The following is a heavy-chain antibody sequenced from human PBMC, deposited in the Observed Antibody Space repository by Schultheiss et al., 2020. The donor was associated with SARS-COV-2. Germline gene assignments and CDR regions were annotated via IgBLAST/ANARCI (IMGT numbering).Heavy chain of an antibody. V-gene: IGHV3-48*04. D-gene: IGHD3-3*01. CDR3: ARDASYYDFWSGYYYYYYYGMDV. CDR2: ISSSSSTI. CDR1: GFTFSSYS. Sequence: GESLKISCAASGFTFSSYSMNWVRQAPGKGLEWVSYISSSSSTIYYADSVKGRFTISRDNAKNSLYLQMNSLRAEDTAVYYCARDASYYDFWSGYYYYYYYGMDVWGQGTTVTVSS. J-gene: IGHJ6*02.